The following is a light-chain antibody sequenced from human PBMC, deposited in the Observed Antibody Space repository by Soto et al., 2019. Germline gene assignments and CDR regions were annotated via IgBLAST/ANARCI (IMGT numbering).Light chain of an antibody. Sequence: QSALTQPASVSGSPGQSITISCTGTSSDVGGYNYVSWYQQHPGKAPKLMIYEVSNRPSGVSNRFPGSKSGNTASLTISGLQAEDEADYYCSSYTSSSTPFVFGTGTQVTVL. CDR2: EVS. J-gene: IGLJ1*01. CDR3: SSYTSSSTPFV. CDR1: SSDVGGYNY. V-gene: IGLV2-14*01.